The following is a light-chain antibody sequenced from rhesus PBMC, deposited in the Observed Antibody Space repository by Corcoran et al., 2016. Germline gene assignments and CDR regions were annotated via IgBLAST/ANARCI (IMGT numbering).Light chain of an antibody. CDR1: QAITND. J-gene: IGKJ1*01. CDR3: QHDYSAPWT. V-gene: IGKV1-21*01. CDR2: EAS. Sequence: DIQMTQSPSSLSASVGDRATVTCRASQAITNDLAWYQQQPGETPKLLISEASSLQSGVSSRVSGSGSGTDFTPPISSLESEDVATYYCQHDYSAPWTFGQGTRVEIK.